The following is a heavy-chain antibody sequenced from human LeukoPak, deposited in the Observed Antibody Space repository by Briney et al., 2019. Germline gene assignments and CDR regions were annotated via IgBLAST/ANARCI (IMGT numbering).Heavy chain of an antibody. V-gene: IGHV3-7*01. CDR3: AKSLWPEDY. D-gene: IGHD3-10*01. Sequence: PGGSLRLYCAASGFTFSSYWMSWVRQAPGKGLEWVANIKQDGSEKNYVDSVKGRFTISRDNAKTSLHLQMNSLRAEDTAVYYCAKSLWPEDYWGQGTLVTVSS. CDR1: GFTFSSYW. J-gene: IGHJ4*02. CDR2: IKQDGSEK.